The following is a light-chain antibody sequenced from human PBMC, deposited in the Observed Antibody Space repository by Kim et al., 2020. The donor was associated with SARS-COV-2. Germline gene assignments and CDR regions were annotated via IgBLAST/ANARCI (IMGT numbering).Light chain of an antibody. CDR2: EAS. CDR1: QSVCSY. CDR3: QQRSEWLT. J-gene: IGKJ4*01. V-gene: IGKV3-11*01. Sequence: EIVLTQSPATLSLSPGERATLSCRASQSVCSYLAWYQQKPGQAPRLVIYEASKRATGIPARFSGSGSGTDFTLSISSLEPEDFAIYQCQQRSEWLTCGGGTRVEIK.